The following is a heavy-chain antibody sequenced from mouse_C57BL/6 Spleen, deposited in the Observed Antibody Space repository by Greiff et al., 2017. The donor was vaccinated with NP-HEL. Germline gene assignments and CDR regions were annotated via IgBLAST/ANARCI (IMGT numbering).Heavy chain of an antibody. D-gene: IGHD1-1*01. Sequence: EVQLQQSGPVLVKPGASVKMSCKASGYTFTDYYMNWVKQSHGKSLEWIGVINPYNGGTSYNQKFKGKATLTVDKSSSTAYMELNSLTSEDSAVYYCARLRDITTEGALDYWGQGTTLTVSS. CDR2: INPYNGGT. J-gene: IGHJ2*01. CDR1: GYTFTDYY. CDR3: ARLRDITTEGALDY. V-gene: IGHV1-19*01.